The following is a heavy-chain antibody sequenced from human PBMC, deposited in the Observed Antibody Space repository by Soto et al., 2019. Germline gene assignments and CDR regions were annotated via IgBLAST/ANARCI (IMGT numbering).Heavy chain of an antibody. CDR2: ISGSGGST. CDR1: GFTFSSYA. V-gene: IGHV3-23*01. D-gene: IGHD3-22*01. CDR3: AKAPQDSSGYYWRY. Sequence: LRLSCAASGFTFSSYAMSWVRQAPGKGLEWVSAISGSGGSTYYADSVKGRFTISRDNSKNTLYLQMNSLRAEDTAVYYCAKAPQDSSGYYWRYWGQGTLVTVSS. J-gene: IGHJ4*02.